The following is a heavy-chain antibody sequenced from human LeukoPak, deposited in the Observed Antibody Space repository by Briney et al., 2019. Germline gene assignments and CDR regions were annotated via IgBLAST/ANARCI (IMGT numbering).Heavy chain of an antibody. CDR1: GFTFSSYW. CDR3: ARDSSSWYYYYMDV. V-gene: IGHV3-74*01. J-gene: IGHJ6*03. CDR2: ISTDASST. D-gene: IGHD6-13*01. Sequence: GGSLRLSCAASGFTFSSYWMHWVRQAPGKGLVWVSRISTDASSTTYADSVKGRFTISRNNAKNTLYLQMNSLRAEDTAVYYCARDSSSWYYYYMDVWGKGTTVTVSS.